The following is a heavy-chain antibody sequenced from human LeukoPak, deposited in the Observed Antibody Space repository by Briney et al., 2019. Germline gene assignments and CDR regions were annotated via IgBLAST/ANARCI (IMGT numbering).Heavy chain of an antibody. J-gene: IGHJ4*02. CDR2: ISSSGSTI. V-gene: IGHV3-48*03. CDR3: ASFYGSTGRDY. CDR1: GFTFGGYE. D-gene: IGHD3-22*01. Sequence: GGSLRLSCAASGFTFGGYEMNWVRQAPGKGLEWVSYISSSGSTINYADSVKGRFTISRDNAKNSLYLQMSSLRAEDTAVYYCASFYGSTGRDYWGQGTLVTVSS.